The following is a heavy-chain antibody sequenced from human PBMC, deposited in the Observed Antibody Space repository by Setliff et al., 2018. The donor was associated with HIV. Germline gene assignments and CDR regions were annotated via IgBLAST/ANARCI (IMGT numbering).Heavy chain of an antibody. Sequence: SSETLSLTCTVSGGSISSSSYYWGWIRQPPGKGLDWIGSTNYNPSLKSRVAISVGSSNHQISLRLTSVTAADTAIYFCTRRINFGSGYYKDHAFDLWGQGTMVTVSS. CDR1: GGSISSSSYY. CDR3: TRRINFGSGYYKDHAFDL. V-gene: IGHV4-39*07. CDR2: T. D-gene: IGHD3-3*01. J-gene: IGHJ3*01.